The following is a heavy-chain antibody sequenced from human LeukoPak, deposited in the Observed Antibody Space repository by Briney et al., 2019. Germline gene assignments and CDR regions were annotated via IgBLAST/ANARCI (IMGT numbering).Heavy chain of an antibody. CDR1: GASISGSGYY. J-gene: IGHJ6*03. D-gene: IGHD3-10*01. CDR2: IYYSGST. Sequence: SETLSLTCAVSGASISGSGYYLGWIRQSPGKGLEWIGSIYYSGSTNYNPSLKSRVTISVDTSKNQFSLKLSSVTAADTAVYYCARDLNRFYGSGRYYMDVWGKGTTVTVSS. CDR3: ARDLNRFYGSGRYYMDV. V-gene: IGHV4-39*07.